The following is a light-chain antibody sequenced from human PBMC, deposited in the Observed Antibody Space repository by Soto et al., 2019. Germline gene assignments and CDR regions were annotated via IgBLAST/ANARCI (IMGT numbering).Light chain of an antibody. CDR3: QTWGTGLYVV. CDR2: LNSDGSH. Sequence: QSVLTQSPSASASLGASVKLTCTLSSGHSNYAIAWHQQQPEKGPRYLMKLNSDGSHSKGDGIPDRFSGSSSGAERYLTISSFQSEDVAYYYCQTWGTGLYVVFGGGTKRTVL. CDR1: SGHSNYA. J-gene: IGLJ2*01. V-gene: IGLV4-69*01.